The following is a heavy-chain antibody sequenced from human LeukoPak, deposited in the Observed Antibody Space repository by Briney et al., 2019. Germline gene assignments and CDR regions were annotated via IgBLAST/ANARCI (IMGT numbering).Heavy chain of an antibody. CDR3: TKWSGFGDD. CDR2: ISGSGDST. Sequence: GGSLRLSCEASGFTFDDYGMHWVRQTPGKGLAWVSGISGSGDSTFYADSVKGRFTISRDNSRNTLYLQMSSLRPEDTAVYYCTKWSGFGDDWGQGTLVTVSS. V-gene: IGHV3-23*01. D-gene: IGHD3-10*01. J-gene: IGHJ4*02. CDR1: GFTFDDYG.